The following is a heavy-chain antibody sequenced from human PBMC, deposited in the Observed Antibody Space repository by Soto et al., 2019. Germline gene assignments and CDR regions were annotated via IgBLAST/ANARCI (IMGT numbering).Heavy chain of an antibody. V-gene: IGHV1-2*02. CDR3: AGAYYDSSGYRFEYFQH. J-gene: IGHJ1*01. CDR1: GYTFTGYY. Sequence: AAVKVSCKASGYTFTGYYMHWVRQAPGQGLEWMGWINPNSGGTNYAQKFQGRVTMTRDTSISTAYMELSRLRSDDTAVYYCAGAYYDSSGYRFEYFQHWGQGTLVTVSS. D-gene: IGHD3-22*01. CDR2: INPNSGGT.